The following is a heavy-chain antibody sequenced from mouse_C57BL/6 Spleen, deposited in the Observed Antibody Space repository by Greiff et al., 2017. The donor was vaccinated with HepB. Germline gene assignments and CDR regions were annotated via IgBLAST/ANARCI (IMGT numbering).Heavy chain of an antibody. V-gene: IGHV1-55*01. J-gene: IGHJ3*01. CDR1: GYTFTSYW. CDR2: IYPGSGST. CDR3: ARAYYSNYVAWFAY. Sequence: VQLQQSGAELVKPGASVKMSCKASGYTFTSYWITWVKQRPGQGLEWIGDIYPGSGSTNYNEKFKSKATLTVDTSSSTAYMQLSSLTSEDSAVYYCARAYYSNYVAWFAYWGQGTLVTVSA. D-gene: IGHD2-5*01.